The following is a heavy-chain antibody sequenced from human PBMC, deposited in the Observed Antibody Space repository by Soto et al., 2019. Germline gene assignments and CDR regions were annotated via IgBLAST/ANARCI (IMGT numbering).Heavy chain of an antibody. J-gene: IGHJ4*02. CDR1: GFIFSNAW. CDR3: TTHGADTAATIAHY. CDR2: IKRKIDGEAT. Sequence: EVQLVESGGGLVKPGGSLRLSCAASGFIFSNAWMNWIRQAQGKGLEWVGRIKRKIDGEATDYAAPVKGRFTVSRDDSINTLYLQVNSLNSDDTAVYYCTTHGADTAATIAHYWGQGTLVTVSS. D-gene: IGHD5-12*01. V-gene: IGHV3-15*01.